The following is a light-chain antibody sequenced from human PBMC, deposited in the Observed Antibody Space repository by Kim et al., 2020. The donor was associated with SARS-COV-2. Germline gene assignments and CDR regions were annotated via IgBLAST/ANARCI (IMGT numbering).Light chain of an antibody. J-gene: IGKJ4*01. CDR1: QDSSNY. CDR3: QQYDNLPPLT. Sequence: SVGDRVTITCQASQDSSNYLNWYQQKPGKAPKLLIYDAANLETGVPSRFSGSGSGTDFTFTISSLQPEDIATYYCQQYDNLPPLTFGGGTKVDIK. V-gene: IGKV1-33*01. CDR2: DAA.